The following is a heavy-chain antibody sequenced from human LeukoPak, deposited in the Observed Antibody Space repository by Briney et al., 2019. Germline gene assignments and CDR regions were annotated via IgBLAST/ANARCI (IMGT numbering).Heavy chain of an antibody. CDR3: ARVKPDYGEPFIFDY. V-gene: IGHV3-11*04. CDR1: GFTFSDYY. J-gene: IGHJ4*02. Sequence: GGSLRLSCAASGFTFSDYYMSWIRQAPGKGLEWVSYISSSGSTIYYADSVKGRFTISRDNAKNSLYLQMNSLRAEDTAVYYCARVKPDYGEPFIFDYWGQGTLVTVSS. CDR2: ISSSGSTI. D-gene: IGHD4-17*01.